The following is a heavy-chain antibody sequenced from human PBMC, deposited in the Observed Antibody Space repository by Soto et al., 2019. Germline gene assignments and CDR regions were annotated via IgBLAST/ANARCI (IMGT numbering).Heavy chain of an antibody. D-gene: IGHD2-21*02. CDR2: INAGNGNT. Sequence: QVQLVQSGAEVKKPGASVKVSCKASGYTFTSYAMHWVRQAPGQRLEWMGWINAGNGNTKYSQKFQGRVTITRDTSASTAYMELSSLRSEDTAVSYCARSIAVVTALDYWGQGTLVTVSS. CDR3: ARSIAVVTALDY. J-gene: IGHJ4*02. CDR1: GYTFTSYA. V-gene: IGHV1-3*01.